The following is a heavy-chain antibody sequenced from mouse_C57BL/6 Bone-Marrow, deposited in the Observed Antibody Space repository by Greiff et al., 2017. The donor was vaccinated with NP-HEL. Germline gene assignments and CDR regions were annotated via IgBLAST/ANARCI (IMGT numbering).Heavy chain of an antibody. CDR2: IIPDYGTT. D-gene: IGHD4-1*01. CDR3: ALGIDV. CDR1: GYSFTDYN. V-gene: IGHV1-39*01. Sequence: EVKLLESGPELVKPGASVKISCKASGYSFTDYNMNWVKQSPGKSLEWIGVIIPDYGTTSYNQKFTGKATLTADQSSSTAYKQLNSLTSEGAAVYYCALGIDVWGTGTTVTVSS. J-gene: IGHJ1*03.